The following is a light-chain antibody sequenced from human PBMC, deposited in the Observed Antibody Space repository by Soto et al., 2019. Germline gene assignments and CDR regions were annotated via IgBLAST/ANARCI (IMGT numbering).Light chain of an antibody. Sequence: QSVLTQPRPVSGSPGQSVTISCTGTSSDVGGYNYVSWYQQHPGKAPKLMIYDVSKRPSGVPDRFSGSKSGNTASLTISGLQAEDEADYYCCSYPDSYTYGFGTETKVTGL. CDR1: SSDVGGYNY. V-gene: IGLV2-11*01. CDR3: CSYPDSYTYG. J-gene: IGLJ1*01. CDR2: DVS.